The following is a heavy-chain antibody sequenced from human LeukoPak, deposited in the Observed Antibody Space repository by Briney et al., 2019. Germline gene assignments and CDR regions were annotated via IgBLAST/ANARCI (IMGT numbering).Heavy chain of an antibody. Sequence: SLRLSCAASGFTFDDYAMHWVRQAPGQGLEWVSGISWNSGSIGYADSVKGRFTISRDNAKNSLYLQMNSPRAEVTSLYYCAKDIGATAEVAAFDLWGRGTLVTVSS. D-gene: IGHD6-13*01. CDR3: AKDIGATAEVAAFDL. CDR1: GFTFDDYA. J-gene: IGHJ2*01. CDR2: ISWNSGSI. V-gene: IGHV3-9*01.